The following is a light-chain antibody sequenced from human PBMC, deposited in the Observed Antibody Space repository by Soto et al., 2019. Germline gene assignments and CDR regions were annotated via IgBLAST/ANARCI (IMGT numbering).Light chain of an antibody. V-gene: IGLV1-51*01. CDR1: SSNVGNND. Sequence: QSVLTQPPSVSAAPGQKVTISCSGSSSNVGNNDVSWYQQLPQTAPKLVIYENDKRRSGIPDRFSGPKSGTSATLAITGLQTGDEADYYCGTWDRSLSVVVFGGGTKLTVL. J-gene: IGLJ2*01. CDR3: GTWDRSLSVVV. CDR2: END.